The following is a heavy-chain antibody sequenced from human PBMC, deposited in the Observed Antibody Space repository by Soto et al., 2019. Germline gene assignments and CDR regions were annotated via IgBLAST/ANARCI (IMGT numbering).Heavy chain of an antibody. CDR2: IYYSGTT. J-gene: IGHJ5*02. D-gene: IGHD2-2*01. Sequence: KPSETLSLTCTVSGGSISSGGYYWSWIRQHPGKGLEWIGYIYYSGTTYYNPSLKSRVTISVDTSKNQFSLTLSSVSAADTALYYCARCSLVVVPAPGFDPWGRGTLVTVSS. CDR1: GGSISSGGYY. CDR3: ARCSLVVVPAPGFDP. V-gene: IGHV4-31*03.